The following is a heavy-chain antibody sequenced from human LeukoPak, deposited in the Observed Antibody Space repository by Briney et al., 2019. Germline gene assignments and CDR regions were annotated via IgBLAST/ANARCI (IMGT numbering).Heavy chain of an antibody. CDR2: IYYSGST. D-gene: IGHD3-10*01. CDR3: ARHRRAYGSGSPNWFDP. J-gene: IGHJ5*02. CDR1: GDSISSNSYY. Sequence: SETLSLTCTVSGDSISSNSYYWGWIRQPPGKGLEWIESIYYSGSTYYNSSLKSRVTISVDTSKNQFSLKLSSVTAADTAVYYCARHRRAYGSGSPNWFDPWGQGTLVTVSS. V-gene: IGHV4-39*01.